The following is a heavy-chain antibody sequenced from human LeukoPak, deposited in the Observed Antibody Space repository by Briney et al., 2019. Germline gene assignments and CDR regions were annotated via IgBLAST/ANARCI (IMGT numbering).Heavy chain of an antibody. CDR2: IYTSGST. CDR3: ARAGGYSHGYYYYYMDV. V-gene: IGHV4-4*07. J-gene: IGHJ6*03. CDR1: GGSISSYY. Sequence: SETLSLTCTVSGGSISSYYWSWIRQPAGKGLEWIGRIYTSGSTNYNPSLKSRVTMSVDTSKNQFSLKLSSVTAADTAVYYCARAGGYSHGYYYYYMDVWGKGTTVTVSS. D-gene: IGHD5-18*01.